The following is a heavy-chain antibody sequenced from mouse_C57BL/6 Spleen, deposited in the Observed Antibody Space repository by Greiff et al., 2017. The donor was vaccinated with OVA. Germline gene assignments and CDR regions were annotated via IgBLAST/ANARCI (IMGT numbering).Heavy chain of an antibody. CDR2: ISYSGST. CDR3: ARTAQAQGYAMDY. V-gene: IGHV3-8*01. D-gene: IGHD3-2*02. Sequence: EVQRVESGPGLAKPSQTLSLTCSATGYSITSDYWNWVRKFPGNNLEYMGYISYSGSTYYNPSLKSRISITRDTSKNQYYLQVNAVTTEDAATYYCARTAQAQGYAMDYWGKGTSVTVSS. J-gene: IGHJ4*01. CDR1: GYSITSDY.